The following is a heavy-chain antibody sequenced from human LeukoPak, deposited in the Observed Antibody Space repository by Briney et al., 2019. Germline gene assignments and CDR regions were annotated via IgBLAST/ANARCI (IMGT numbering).Heavy chain of an antibody. CDR3: ARGRVVGHFDY. CDR2: ISSSSSYI. D-gene: IGHD3-22*01. Sequence: GSLRLSCAASGFTFSSYSMNWVRQAPGKGLEWVSSISSSSSYIYYPDSVKGRFTISRDNAKNSLYLQMNSLRAEDTAVYYCARGRVVGHFDYWGQGTLVTVSS. V-gene: IGHV3-21*01. CDR1: GFTFSSYS. J-gene: IGHJ4*02.